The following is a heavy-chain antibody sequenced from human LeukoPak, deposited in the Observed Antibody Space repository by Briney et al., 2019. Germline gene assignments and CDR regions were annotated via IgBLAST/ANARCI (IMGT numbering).Heavy chain of an antibody. V-gene: IGHV3-30*04. CDR2: ISYDGSNK. Sequence: GGSLRLSCAASGFTFSSYAMHWVRQAPGKGLEWVAVISYDGSNKYYADSVKGRFTISRDNSKNTLYLQMNSLRAEDTAVYYCANAEVRGVLNWFDPWGQGTLVTVSS. CDR1: GFTFSSYA. D-gene: IGHD3-10*01. CDR3: ANAEVRGVLNWFDP. J-gene: IGHJ5*02.